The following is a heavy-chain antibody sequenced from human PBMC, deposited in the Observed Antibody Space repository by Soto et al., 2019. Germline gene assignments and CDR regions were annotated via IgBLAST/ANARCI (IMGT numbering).Heavy chain of an antibody. Sequence: GGSLRLSCAVSGFTFSSYSMNWVRQAPGKGLEWVSSISSGNSYIYYADSVRGRFTVSRDNAKSSLYLQMNSLRAEDTAVYYCATQMDYNFLTCYRPFDYWGQGTLVTVSS. V-gene: IGHV3-21*01. CDR3: ATQMDYNFLTCYRPFDY. D-gene: IGHD3-9*01. J-gene: IGHJ4*02. CDR2: ISSGNSYI. CDR1: GFTFSSYS.